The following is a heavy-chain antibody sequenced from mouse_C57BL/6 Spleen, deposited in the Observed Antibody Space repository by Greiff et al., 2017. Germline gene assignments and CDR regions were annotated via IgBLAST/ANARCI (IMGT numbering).Heavy chain of an antibody. CDR1: GFTFSSYA. J-gene: IGHJ2*01. Sequence: EVKVVESGGGLVKPGGSLKLSCAASGFTFSSYAMSWVRQTPEKRLEWVATISDSGSYTYYPDNIKGRFTISRDNAKNNLYLQMSHLKSEDTAMYYCARGDYDRAFDYWGQGTTLTVSS. V-gene: IGHV5-4*03. D-gene: IGHD2-4*01. CDR2: ISDSGSYT. CDR3: ARGDYDRAFDY.